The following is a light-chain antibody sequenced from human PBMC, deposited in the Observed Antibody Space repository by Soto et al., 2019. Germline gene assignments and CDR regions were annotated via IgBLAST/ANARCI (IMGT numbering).Light chain of an antibody. V-gene: IGKV3-20*01. CDR2: GAS. Sequence: ESVLTQSPGTLSLSPGERATLSCRASQSISSSYLAWYQQKPGQAPRRLIYGASSRATGIPDRFSGSGSGTDFTLTISRLEPEDFAVYYCQKYGTSLLTFGGGTKVEIK. J-gene: IGKJ4*01. CDR3: QKYGTSLLT. CDR1: QSISSSY.